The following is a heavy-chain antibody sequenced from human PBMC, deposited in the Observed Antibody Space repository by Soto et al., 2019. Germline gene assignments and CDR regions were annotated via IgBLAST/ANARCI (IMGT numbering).Heavy chain of an antibody. CDR1: GFTFSSYG. CDR2: ISYDGSNK. Sequence: LRLSCAASGFTFSSYGMHWVRQAPGKGLEWVAVISYDGSNKYYADSVKGRFTISRDNSKNTLYLQMNSLRAEDTAVYYCAKDQARINSFFDYWGQGTLVTVSS. J-gene: IGHJ4*02. V-gene: IGHV3-30*18. CDR3: AKDQARINSFFDY. D-gene: IGHD4-4*01.